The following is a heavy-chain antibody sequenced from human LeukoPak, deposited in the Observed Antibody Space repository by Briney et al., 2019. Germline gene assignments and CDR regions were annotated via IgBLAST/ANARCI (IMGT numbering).Heavy chain of an antibody. V-gene: IGHV3-21*01. CDR1: GFTFSSYS. Sequence: PGGSLRLSCAASGFTFSSYSMNWVRQAPGKGLGWVSSISSSSSYIYYADSVKGRFTISRDNAKNSLYLQMNSLRAEDTAVYYCARENPGITMIPNWGQGTLVTVSS. CDR3: ARENPGITMIPN. J-gene: IGHJ4*02. CDR2: ISSSSSYI. D-gene: IGHD3-22*01.